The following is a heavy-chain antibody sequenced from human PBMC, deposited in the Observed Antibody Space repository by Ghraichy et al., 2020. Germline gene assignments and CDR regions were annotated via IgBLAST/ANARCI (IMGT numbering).Heavy chain of an antibody. CDR1: GGSIDSGDYY. CDR3: ARQYTSTVVGPFDF. D-gene: IGHD4-23*01. J-gene: IGHJ4*02. V-gene: IGHV4-30-4*01. Sequence: SETLSLTCTVSGGSIDSGDYYWTWIRQPPGKGLEWIGYIYHSGTAYYNPSLKSRVTISLDMSKNQFSLKLRSATASDTALYYCARQYTSTVVGPFDFWGQGTLVSVSS. CDR2: IYHSGTA.